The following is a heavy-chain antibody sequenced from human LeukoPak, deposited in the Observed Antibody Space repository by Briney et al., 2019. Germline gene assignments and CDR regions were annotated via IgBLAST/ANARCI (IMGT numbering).Heavy chain of an antibody. CDR3: ARGSRLTGAFDI. J-gene: IGHJ3*02. CDR1: GGSFSSYY. Sequence: SETLSLTCAVYGGSFSSYYWSWIRQPQGKGLEWPGEINHSGSTNYNPSLKSRVTISVDTSKNQFSLKVSSVTAADTAVYYCARGSRLTGAFDIWGQGTMVTVSS. D-gene: IGHD3-9*01. CDR2: INHSGST. V-gene: IGHV4-34*01.